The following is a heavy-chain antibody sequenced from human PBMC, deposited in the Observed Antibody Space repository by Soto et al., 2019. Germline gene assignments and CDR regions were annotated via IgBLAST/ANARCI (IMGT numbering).Heavy chain of an antibody. Sequence: GASVKVSCKASGGTCSSYTISWVRQAPGQGLEWMGRIIPILGIANYAQKFQGRVTITADKSTSTAYMELSSLRSEDTAVYYCARGNIVAPASLDYWGQGTLVTVSS. CDR2: IIPILGIA. V-gene: IGHV1-69*02. CDR1: GGTCSSYT. J-gene: IGHJ4*02. D-gene: IGHD5-12*01. CDR3: ARGNIVAPASLDY.